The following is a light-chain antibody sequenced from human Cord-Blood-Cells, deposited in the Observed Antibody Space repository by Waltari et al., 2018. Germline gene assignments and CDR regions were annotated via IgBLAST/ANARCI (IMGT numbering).Light chain of an antibody. CDR3: QQRSNWPLLT. CDR1: QSVSSY. CDR2: DAS. V-gene: IGKV3-11*01. Sequence: VLTQTPAPLSLSQGERATLSCRASQSVSSYLASYQQKPGQAPRLLSYDASNRATGIPARFSGSGSGTDFTLTISSLEPEDFAVYYCQQRSNWPLLTFGGGTKVEIK. J-gene: IGKJ4*01.